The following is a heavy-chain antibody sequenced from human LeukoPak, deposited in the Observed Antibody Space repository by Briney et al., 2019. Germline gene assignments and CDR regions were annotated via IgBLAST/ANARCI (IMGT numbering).Heavy chain of an antibody. CDR3: ARYRSGWCRDFDY. CDR1: GGSTSSYY. V-gene: IGHV4-59*01. D-gene: IGHD6-19*01. CDR2: IYYTGST. Sequence: PSETLSLTCTVSGGSTSSYYWSWLRQPPGQGLEWIGHIYYTGSTTYNPSLKSRVTISVDTSKNQFSLKLSSVTAADTAVYYCARYRSGWCRDFDYWGQGTLVTVSS. J-gene: IGHJ4*02.